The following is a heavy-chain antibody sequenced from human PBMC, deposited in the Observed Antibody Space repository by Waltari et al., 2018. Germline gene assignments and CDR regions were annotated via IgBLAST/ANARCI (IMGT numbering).Heavy chain of an antibody. V-gene: IGHV3-23*01. CDR1: GFTFSSYA. CDR3: AKDRRITIFGVGLDAFDI. J-gene: IGHJ3*02. D-gene: IGHD3-3*01. Sequence: EVQLLESGGGLVQPGGSLRLSCAASGFTFSSYAMSWVRPAPGKGLEWVSAISGSGGSTYYADSVKGRFTISRDNSKNTLYLQMNSLRAEDTAVYYCAKDRRITIFGVGLDAFDIWGQGTMVTVSS. CDR2: ISGSGGST.